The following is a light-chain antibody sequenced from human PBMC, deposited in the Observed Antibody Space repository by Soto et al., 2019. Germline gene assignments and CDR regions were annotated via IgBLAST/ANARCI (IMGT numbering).Light chain of an antibody. CDR1: QSISSW. J-gene: IGKJ2*01. Sequence: DIQMTQSPSTLSASVGDRVTLTCRASQSISSWLAWYQQKPGKAPKLLIYDASSLESGVPSRFSGSGSGTELTLTISSLQPDDFATYYCQQYNSYRYTFGQGTKLEIK. CDR2: DAS. V-gene: IGKV1-5*01. CDR3: QQYNSYRYT.